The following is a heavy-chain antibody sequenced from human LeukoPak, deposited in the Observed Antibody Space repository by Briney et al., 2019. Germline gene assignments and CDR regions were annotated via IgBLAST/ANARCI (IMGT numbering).Heavy chain of an antibody. V-gene: IGHV4-59*08. D-gene: IGHD3-22*01. Sequence: SETLSLTCTVSGGSISSYYWSWIRQPAGKGLEWIGYIYYSGSTNYNPSLKSRVTISVDTSKNQFSLKLNSVTAADTAVYYCARYAYYDSSGYRYWGQGTLVTVSS. CDR2: IYYSGST. CDR3: ARYAYYDSSGYRY. CDR1: GGSISSYY. J-gene: IGHJ4*02.